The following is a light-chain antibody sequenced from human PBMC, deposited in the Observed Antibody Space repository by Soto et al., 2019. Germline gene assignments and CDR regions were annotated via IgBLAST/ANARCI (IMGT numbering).Light chain of an antibody. CDR1: QSITNY. J-gene: IGKJ5*01. V-gene: IGKV3-11*01. CDR2: AAS. CDR3: QQRSNWPRT. Sequence: EIMLTQSPATLSLSPRERATLSCRTSQSITNYLAWYQHKPGQAPRLLIYAASIRATGIPARFSGSGSGTDFTLTISSLEPEDFGVYYCQQRSNWPRTFGQGTRLEIK.